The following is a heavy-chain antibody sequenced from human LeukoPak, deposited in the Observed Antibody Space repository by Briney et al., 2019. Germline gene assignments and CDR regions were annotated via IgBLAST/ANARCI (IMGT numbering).Heavy chain of an antibody. J-gene: IGHJ4*02. CDR3: ARERGSYSPVDY. D-gene: IGHD1-26*01. V-gene: IGHV3-7*03. CDR1: GFTFSSYW. Sequence: GGSLRLSCAASGFTFSSYWMTWVRQAPGKGLEWVANIKLDGSEKYYVDSVKGRFTISRDNAKNSLYLQMNSLRAEDTAVYYCARERGSYSPVDYWGQGTLVTVSS. CDR2: IKLDGSEK.